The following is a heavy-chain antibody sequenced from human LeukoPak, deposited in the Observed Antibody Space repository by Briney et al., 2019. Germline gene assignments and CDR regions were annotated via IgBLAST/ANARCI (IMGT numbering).Heavy chain of an antibody. J-gene: IGHJ4*02. Sequence: SETLCLTCAVYGGSFSGYYWSWIRQPPGKGLEWIGEINHSGSTNYNPSLKSRVTISVDTSKNQFSLKLSSVTAADTAVYYCARGSSGSLAPFDFWGRGTLVTVSS. D-gene: IGHD6-19*01. CDR3: ARGSSGSLAPFDF. CDR1: GGSFSGYY. CDR2: INHSGST. V-gene: IGHV4-34*01.